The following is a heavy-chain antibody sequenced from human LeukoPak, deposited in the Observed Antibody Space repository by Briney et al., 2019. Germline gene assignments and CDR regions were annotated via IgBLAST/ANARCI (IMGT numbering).Heavy chain of an antibody. J-gene: IGHJ3*02. V-gene: IGHV3-9*01. Sequence: GGSLRLSCAASGFTFDDYAMHWVRQAPGKGLEWVSGINWNSGSVGYADSVKGRFTISRDNSKNTLYLQMNSLRAEDTAVYYCANDAFDIWGQGTMVTVSS. CDR1: GFTFDDYA. CDR3: ANDAFDI. CDR2: INWNSGSV.